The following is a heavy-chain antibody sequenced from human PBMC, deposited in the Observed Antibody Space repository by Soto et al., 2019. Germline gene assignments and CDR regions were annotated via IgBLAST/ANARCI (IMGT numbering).Heavy chain of an antibody. Sequence: PSETLSLTCTASGASMSTYYWNWIRQPPGKGLEWIGYIYYSGSTKYNPSLKSRVTISVDTSKNRFSLRLSSVTAADTAVYYCARVWGGAFDFWGQGTMVTVSS. CDR2: IYYSGST. CDR1: GASMSTYY. D-gene: IGHD3-10*01. J-gene: IGHJ3*01. V-gene: IGHV4-59*01. CDR3: ARVWGGAFDF.